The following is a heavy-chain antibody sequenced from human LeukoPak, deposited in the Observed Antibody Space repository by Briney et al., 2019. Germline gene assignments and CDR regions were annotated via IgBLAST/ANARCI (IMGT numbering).Heavy chain of an antibody. Sequence: GGSLRLSCAASGFTFSGYAMSWVRQAPGKGLEWVSAISGSGGSTYHADSVKGRFTISRDNSKNTLYLQMNSLRAEDTAVYYCAKSFSSWYRSPVDSWGQGTLVTVSS. CDR1: GFTFSGYA. CDR2: ISGSGGST. D-gene: IGHD6-13*01. V-gene: IGHV3-23*01. CDR3: AKSFSSWYRSPVDS. J-gene: IGHJ4*02.